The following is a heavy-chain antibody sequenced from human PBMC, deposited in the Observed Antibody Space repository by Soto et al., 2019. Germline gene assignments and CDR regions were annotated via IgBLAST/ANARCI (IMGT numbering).Heavy chain of an antibody. J-gene: IGHJ6*02. V-gene: IGHV1-3*01. CDR1: GYTFTSYA. CDR3: ARDKPVGYSSSWYDYYYYGMDV. Sequence: ASVKVSCKASGYTFTSYAMSWVRQAPGQRLEWMGWINAGNGNTKYSQKFQGRVTITRDTSASTAYMELSSLRSEDTAVYYCARDKPVGYSSSWYDYYYYGMDVWGQGTTVTVSS. D-gene: IGHD6-13*01. CDR2: INAGNGNT.